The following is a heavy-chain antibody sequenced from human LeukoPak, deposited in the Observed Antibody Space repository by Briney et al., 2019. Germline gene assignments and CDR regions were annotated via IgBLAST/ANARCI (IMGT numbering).Heavy chain of an antibody. J-gene: IGHJ4*02. CDR3: TRGPPDGSGNYYPGDF. D-gene: IGHD3-10*01. Sequence: GGSLRLSCAASGFTFRNYLMNWVRQAPGKGLVWVSRISSDGTNTNYADSVKGRFTISRDNAKNTLYLQMNSLRVEDTAVYYCTRGPPDGSGNYYPGDFWGQGTLVTVSS. CDR1: GFTFRNYL. V-gene: IGHV3-74*01. CDR2: ISSDGTNT.